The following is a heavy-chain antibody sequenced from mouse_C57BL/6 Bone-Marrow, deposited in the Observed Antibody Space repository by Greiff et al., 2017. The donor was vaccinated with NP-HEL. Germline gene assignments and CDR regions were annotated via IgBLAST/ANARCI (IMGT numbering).Heavy chain of an antibody. V-gene: IGHV5-4*01. CDR2: ISDGGSYT. CDR1: GFTFSSYA. J-gene: IGHJ4*01. CDR3: ARYLGDYAMDY. Sequence: EVQLVESGGGLVKPGGSLKLSCAASGFTFSSYAMSWVRQTPEKRPEWVATISDGGSYTYYPDNVKGRFTISRDNAKNNLYLQMSHLKSEDTAMYYCARYLGDYAMDYWGQGTSVTVSS.